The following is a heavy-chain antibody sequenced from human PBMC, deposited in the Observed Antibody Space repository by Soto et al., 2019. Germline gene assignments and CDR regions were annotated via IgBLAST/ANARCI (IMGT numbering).Heavy chain of an antibody. J-gene: IGHJ6*03. CDR3: ARDAGITGTTVFSYYYYMDV. V-gene: IGHV3-33*01. Sequence: PGGSMRLSCAASGFTFSSYGMHWVRQAPGKGLERVAVIWYDGSNKYYADSVKGRFTISRDNSKNTLYLQMNSLRAEDTAVYYCARDAGITGTTVFSYYYYMDVWGKGTTVTVSS. CDR2: IWYDGSNK. D-gene: IGHD1-7*01. CDR1: GFTFSSYG.